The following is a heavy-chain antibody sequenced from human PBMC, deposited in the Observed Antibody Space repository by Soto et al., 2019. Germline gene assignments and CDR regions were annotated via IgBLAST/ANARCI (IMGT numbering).Heavy chain of an antibody. J-gene: IGHJ5*02. CDR2: IYYSGST. V-gene: IGHV4-31*03. Sequence: SETLSLTCTVSGGSISSGGYYWSWIRQHPGKGLEWIGYIYYSGSTYYIPSLKSRVTISVDTSKNQFSLKLSSVTAADTAVYYCAREGYYDSSGYVWFDPWGQGTLVTVSS. CDR1: GGSISSGGYY. CDR3: AREGYYDSSGYVWFDP. D-gene: IGHD3-22*01.